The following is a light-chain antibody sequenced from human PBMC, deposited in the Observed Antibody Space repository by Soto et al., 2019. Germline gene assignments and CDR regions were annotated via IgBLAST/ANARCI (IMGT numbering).Light chain of an antibody. Sequence: EIVLTQSPATLSLSPGERATLSCRATQSVSSYLAWYQQKPGQAPRLLMYDVSNRATGIPSRFTGSGSGTDFTLTISRLVRGELTGYEWQQRSSLYACGPGTKLFIK. CDR1: QSVSSY. V-gene: IGKV3-11*01. CDR3: QQRSSLYA. CDR2: DVS. J-gene: IGKJ2*01.